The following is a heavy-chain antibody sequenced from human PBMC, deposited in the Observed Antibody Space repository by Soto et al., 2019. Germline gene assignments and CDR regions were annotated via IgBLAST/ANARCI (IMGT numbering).Heavy chain of an antibody. Sequence: PSETLSLTCAVYGGSFSGYYWSWIRQPPGKGLEWIGEINHSGSTNYNPSLKSRVTISVDTSKNQFSLKLSSVTAADTAVYYCARGRLEWLLSNWFDPWGQGTLVTVSS. V-gene: IGHV4-34*01. J-gene: IGHJ5*02. CDR1: GGSFSGYY. CDR2: INHSGST. D-gene: IGHD3-3*01. CDR3: ARGRLEWLLSNWFDP.